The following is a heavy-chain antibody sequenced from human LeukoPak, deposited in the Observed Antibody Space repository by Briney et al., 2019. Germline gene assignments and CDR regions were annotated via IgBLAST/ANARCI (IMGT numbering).Heavy chain of an antibody. Sequence: PGGSLRLSCAAPGFIVSHNYMTWVRQAPGKGLEWISVIYIDGTTYYADSVKGRFTISRDQANNTLYLQMNTLRDEDTAVYYCARGPRYSFYWGQGTLVSVSS. CDR2: IYIDGTT. D-gene: IGHD6-13*01. CDR1: GFIVSHNY. V-gene: IGHV3-53*01. J-gene: IGHJ4*02. CDR3: ARGPRYSFY.